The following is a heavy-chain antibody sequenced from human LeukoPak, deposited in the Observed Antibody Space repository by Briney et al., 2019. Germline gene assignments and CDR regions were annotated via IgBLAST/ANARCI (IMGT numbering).Heavy chain of an antibody. CDR3: AKDLFRITMIRVVPHGPFDY. V-gene: IGHV3-30*18. CDR2: ISYYGSDK. CDR1: GFTFSTYG. D-gene: IGHD3-22*01. J-gene: IGHJ4*02. Sequence: GGSLRLSCAASGFTFSTYGMHWVRQAPGQGLEWVAVISYYGSDKYYAESLKGRFTISRDNSKNTLYLEMNNLRAEDTAVYYCAKDLFRITMIRVVPHGPFDYWGQGTLVTVSS.